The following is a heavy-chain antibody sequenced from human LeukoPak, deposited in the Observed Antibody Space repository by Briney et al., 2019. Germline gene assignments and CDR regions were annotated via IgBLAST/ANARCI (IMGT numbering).Heavy chain of an antibody. D-gene: IGHD3-3*01. J-gene: IGHJ6*03. CDR2: ISGSGGST. Sequence: GGSLRLSCAASGFTFSSYAMSWVRQAPGKGLEWVSAISGSGGSTYYADSVKGRFTISRDNSKNTLYLQMNSLRAEDTAVYYCAKYFLEVRFLESYYYMDVWGKGTTVTVSS. CDR3: AKYFLEVRFLESYYYMDV. V-gene: IGHV3-23*01. CDR1: GFTFSSYA.